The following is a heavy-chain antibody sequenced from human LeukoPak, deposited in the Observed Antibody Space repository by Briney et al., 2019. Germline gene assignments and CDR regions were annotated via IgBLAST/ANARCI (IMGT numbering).Heavy chain of an antibody. V-gene: IGHV6-1*01. D-gene: IGHD6-13*01. CDR2: TYYRSKWYN. Sequence: SQTLSLTCAISGDSVSSNSAAWNWIRQSPSRGLEWLGRTYYRSKWYNDYAVSVKSRITINPDTSKNQFSLQLNSVTPEDTAVYYCARSRTAAHPPYYYYMDVWGKGTTVTVSS. J-gene: IGHJ6*03. CDR3: ARSRTAAHPPYYYYMDV. CDR1: GDSVSSNSAA.